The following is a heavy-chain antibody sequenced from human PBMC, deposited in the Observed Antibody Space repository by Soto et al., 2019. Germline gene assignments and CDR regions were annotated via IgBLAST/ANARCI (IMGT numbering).Heavy chain of an antibody. J-gene: IGHJ3*02. CDR2: IWYDGSNK. V-gene: IGHV3-33*01. Sequence: QVQLVESGGGVVQPGRSLRLSCAASGFTFSSYGMHWVRQAPGKGLEWVAVIWYDGSNKYYADSVKGRFTISRDNSKNTLYLQMNSRRAEDTAVYYCARDPDSSSWSDAFDIWGQGTMVTVSS. CDR3: ARDPDSSSWSDAFDI. CDR1: GFTFSSYG. D-gene: IGHD6-13*01.